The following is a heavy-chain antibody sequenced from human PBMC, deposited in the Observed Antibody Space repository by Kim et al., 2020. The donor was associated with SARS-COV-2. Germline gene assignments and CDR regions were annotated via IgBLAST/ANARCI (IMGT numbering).Heavy chain of an antibody. J-gene: IGHJ4*02. V-gene: IGHV4-59*01. CDR1: GGSISSYY. CDR2: IYYSGST. CDR3: ARELGWPDDY. D-gene: IGHD6-19*01. Sequence: SETLSLTCTVSGGSISSYYWSWIRQPPGKGLEWIGYIYYSGSTNYNPSLKSRVTISVDTSKNQFSLKLSSVTAADTAVYYCARELGWPDDYWGQGTLVTVSS.